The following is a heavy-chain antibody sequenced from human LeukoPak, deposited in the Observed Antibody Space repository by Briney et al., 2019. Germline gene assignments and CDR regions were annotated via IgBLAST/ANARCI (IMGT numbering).Heavy chain of an antibody. J-gene: IGHJ4*02. CDR1: GGTFSSYA. CDR2: IFPILGTA. CDR3: ARAYCGGDCWQRYFDY. Sequence: GASVKVSCKASGGTFSSYAINWVRQAPGQGLEWMGGIFPILGTANYAQKFQGRVTITADESTSTAYMELSSLRSEDTAIYYCARAYCGGDCWQRYFDYWGQGTLVTVSS. V-gene: IGHV1-69*13. D-gene: IGHD2-21*02.